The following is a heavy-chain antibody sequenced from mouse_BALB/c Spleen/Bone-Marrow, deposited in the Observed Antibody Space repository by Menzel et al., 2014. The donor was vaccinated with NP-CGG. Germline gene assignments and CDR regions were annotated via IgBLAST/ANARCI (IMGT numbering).Heavy chain of an antibody. CDR2: IWAGGST. V-gene: IGHV2-9*02. CDR3: ARGLGRWFDY. J-gene: IGHJ2*01. D-gene: IGHD1-1*01. CDR1: GFSLTSYG. Sequence: VKVVESGPGLVAPSQTLSITCTVSGFSLTSYGLHWVRQPPGKGLEWLGVIWAGGSTNYNSALMSRLSISKDNSKSKVFLKMNSLQTDDTAMYYCARGLGRWFDYWGQGTIFTVSS.